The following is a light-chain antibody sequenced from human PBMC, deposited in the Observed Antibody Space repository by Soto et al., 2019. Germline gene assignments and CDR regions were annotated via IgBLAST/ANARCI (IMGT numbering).Light chain of an antibody. J-gene: IGLJ2*01. CDR2: YDS. CDR3: QVWDSSSDLVV. V-gene: IGLV3-21*04. CDR1: NIGSKS. Sequence: SSELTQPPSVSVAPGKTARITCGGTNIGSKSVHWYQQKPGQAPVLVIYYDSDRPSGIPERFSGSNSGNTATLTISRVEAGDEADYYCQVWDSSSDLVVFGGGTKVTVL.